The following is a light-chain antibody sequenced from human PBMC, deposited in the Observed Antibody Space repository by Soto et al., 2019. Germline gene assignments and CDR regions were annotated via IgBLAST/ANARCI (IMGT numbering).Light chain of an antibody. CDR1: SSDVGSYNL. V-gene: IGLV2-23*02. Sequence: QSVLTQPPSASGSPGESVTISCTGTSSDVGSYNLVSWYQQHPGKAPKLMIYEVSKRPSGVSNRFSGSKSGNTASLTISGLQAEDEADYYCCSYAGSRDVFGTGTKVTVL. CDR2: EVS. J-gene: IGLJ1*01. CDR3: CSYAGSRDV.